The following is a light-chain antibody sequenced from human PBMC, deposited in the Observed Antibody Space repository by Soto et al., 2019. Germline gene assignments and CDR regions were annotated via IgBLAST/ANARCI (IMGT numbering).Light chain of an antibody. CDR2: EVT. CDR1: SSDVGGYNH. V-gene: IGLV2-14*01. CDR3: SSYASSSSYV. Sequence: LTQSASVSGSPGQSITISCTGTSSDVGGYNHVSWYQIHPGKAPKLIIYEVTSRPSGVSYRFSGSKSGNSASLTISGLQAEDEADYYCSSYASSSSYVFGGGTKVTVL. J-gene: IGLJ1*01.